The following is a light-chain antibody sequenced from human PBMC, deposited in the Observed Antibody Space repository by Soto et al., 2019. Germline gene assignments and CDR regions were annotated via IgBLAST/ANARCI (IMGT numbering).Light chain of an antibody. Sequence: ERVMTQSPATLSVSPGDIATLSSMASQSVSSNLAWYQKKPVQAPRLLXYGASTRATGIPARFSGSGSGTELTLTISSLQSEDFAVYYCQQYNNWPPLTFGGGTKVDIK. CDR3: QQYNNWPPLT. CDR2: GAS. CDR1: QSVSSN. J-gene: IGKJ4*01. V-gene: IGKV3-15*01.